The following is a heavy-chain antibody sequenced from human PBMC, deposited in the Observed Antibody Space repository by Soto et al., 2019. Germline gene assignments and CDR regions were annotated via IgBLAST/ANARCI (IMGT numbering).Heavy chain of an antibody. CDR2: ISGSGGST. V-gene: IGHV3-23*01. CDR1: GFTFSSYA. CDR3: AKELEGRTTVTTQKIFDY. D-gene: IGHD4-4*01. J-gene: IGHJ4*02. Sequence: PGGSLRLSCAASGFTFSSYAMSWVRQAPGKGLEWVSAISGSGGSTYYADSVKGRFTISRDNSKNTLYLQMNSLRAEDTAVYYCAKELEGRTTVTTQKIFDYWGQGTLVTVSS.